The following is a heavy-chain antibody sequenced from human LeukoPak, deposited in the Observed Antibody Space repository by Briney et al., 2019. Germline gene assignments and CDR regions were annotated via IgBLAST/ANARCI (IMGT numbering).Heavy chain of an antibody. CDR2: ISAYNGNT. D-gene: IGHD3-10*01. CDR3: ARVESLEFGVYRYYGMDV. CDR1: GYTFTGYG. J-gene: IGHJ6*02. V-gene: IGHV1-18*01. Sequence: GASGKVSCRASGYTFTGYGISWVRQAPGQGLEWMGWISAYNGNTYYARKLQGRVTMTTDTSTSTAYMELRSLGSDDTAVYYCARVESLEFGVYRYYGMDVWGQGTTVTVSS.